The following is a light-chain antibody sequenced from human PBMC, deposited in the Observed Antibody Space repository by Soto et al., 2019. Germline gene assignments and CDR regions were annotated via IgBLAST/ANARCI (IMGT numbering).Light chain of an antibody. V-gene: IGKV3-20*01. CDR1: QSVSSSY. CDR3: QQYGSSPVT. Sequence: EIVLTQSPGTLSLSPGERATLSCRASQSVSSSYLGWYQQKPGQAPRRIIYGASIRATGIPDRFSGSGSGTHFTLTISRLEPQAFAVYYCQQYGSSPVTFGQGTKLEIK. CDR2: GAS. J-gene: IGKJ2*01.